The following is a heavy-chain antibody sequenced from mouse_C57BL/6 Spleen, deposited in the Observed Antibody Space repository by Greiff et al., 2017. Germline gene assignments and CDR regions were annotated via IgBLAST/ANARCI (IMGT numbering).Heavy chain of an antibody. Sequence: VKLQQPGAELVMPGASVKLSCKASGYTFTSYWMHWVKQRPGQGLEWIGEIDPSDSYTNYNQKFKGKSTLTVDKSSSTAYMQLSSLTSEDSAVYYCARSSSYGYWYFDVWGTGTTVTVSS. CDR1: GYTFTSYW. J-gene: IGHJ1*03. D-gene: IGHD1-1*01. CDR3: ARSSSYGYWYFDV. V-gene: IGHV1-69*01. CDR2: IDPSDSYT.